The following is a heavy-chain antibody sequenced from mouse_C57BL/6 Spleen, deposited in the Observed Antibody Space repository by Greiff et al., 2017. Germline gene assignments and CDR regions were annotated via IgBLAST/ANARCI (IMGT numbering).Heavy chain of an antibody. D-gene: IGHD2-3*01. Sequence: EVKLQESGGGLVQPGGSMKLSCAASGFTFSDAWMDWVRQSPEKGLEWVAEIRNKANNHATYYAESVKGRITISRDDSKSSVYLQMNSLRAEDTGIYYCTRSGYYSYWYFDVWGTGTTVTVSS. J-gene: IGHJ1*03. CDR1: GFTFSDAW. CDR2: IRNKANNHAT. CDR3: TRSGYYSYWYFDV. V-gene: IGHV6-6*01.